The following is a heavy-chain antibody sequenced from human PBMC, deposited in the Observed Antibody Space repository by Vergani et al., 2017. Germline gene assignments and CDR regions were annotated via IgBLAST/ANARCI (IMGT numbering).Heavy chain of an antibody. CDR2: INHSGST. V-gene: IGHV4-34*01. D-gene: IGHD3-10*01. CDR1: GGSFSGYY. CDR3: ARWFGVVNYFDY. Sequence: QVQLQQWGAGLLKPSETLSLTCAVYGGSFSGYYWSWIRQPPGKGLEWIGEINHSGSTNYNPSLKSRVTISVDTSKNQFSLKLSSVTAADTAVYYCARWFGVVNYFDYWGQGTLVTVSS. J-gene: IGHJ4*02.